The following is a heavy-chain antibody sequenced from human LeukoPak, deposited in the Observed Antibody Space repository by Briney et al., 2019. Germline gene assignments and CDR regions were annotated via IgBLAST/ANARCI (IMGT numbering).Heavy chain of an antibody. V-gene: IGHV1-69*13. CDR2: IIPIFGTA. D-gene: IGHD1-26*01. Sequence: ASVKVSCKASGGTFSSYAISWVRQAPGQGLEWMGGIIPIFGTANYAQKFQGRVTITADESTSTAYMELSSLRSEDTAVHYCARKYSGNFDYWGQGTLVTVSS. CDR3: ARKYSGNFDY. J-gene: IGHJ4*02. CDR1: GGTFSSYA.